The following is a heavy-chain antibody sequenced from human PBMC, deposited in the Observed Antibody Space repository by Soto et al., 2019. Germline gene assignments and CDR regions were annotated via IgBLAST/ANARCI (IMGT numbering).Heavy chain of an antibody. CDR3: ARGMTTVTTFDY. CDR2: IYHSGST. Sequence: SETLSLTCTVSGGSISSGDYSCNWIRQPPGKGLEWIGYIYHSGSTYYNPSLKSRVTISVDRSKNQFSLKLSSVTAADTAVYYCARGMTTVTTFDYWGQGALVTVSS. V-gene: IGHV4-30-2*01. J-gene: IGHJ4*02. D-gene: IGHD4-17*01. CDR1: GGSISSGDYS.